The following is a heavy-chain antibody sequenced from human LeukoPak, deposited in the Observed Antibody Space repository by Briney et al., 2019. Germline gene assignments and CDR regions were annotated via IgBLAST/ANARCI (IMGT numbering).Heavy chain of an antibody. CDR2: INTDGSST. V-gene: IGHV3-74*01. CDR3: AIPQNNYYGSGSYYNGNDAFDI. CDR1: GFTFSSYW. D-gene: IGHD3-10*01. Sequence: GGSLRLSCAASGFTFSSYWMHWVRQAPGKGLVWVSRINTDGSSTSYADSVRGRFTISRDNAKNTLYLQMNSLRAEDTAVYYCAIPQNNYYGSGSYYNGNDAFDIWGQGAMVTVSS. J-gene: IGHJ3*02.